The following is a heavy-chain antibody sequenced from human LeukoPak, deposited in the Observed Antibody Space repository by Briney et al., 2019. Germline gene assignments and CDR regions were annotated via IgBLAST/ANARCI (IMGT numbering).Heavy chain of an antibody. J-gene: IGHJ4*02. CDR3: AAGYSFDY. CDR2: ISWNSGSI. CDR1: GFTFDDYA. D-gene: IGHD3-22*01. V-gene: IGHV3-9*01. Sequence: PGGSLRLSCAASGFTFDDYAMHWVRQAPGKGLEWVSGISWNSGSIGYADSVKGRFTISRDNAKNSLYLQMNSLRAEDTALYYCAAGYSFDYWGQGTLVTVSS.